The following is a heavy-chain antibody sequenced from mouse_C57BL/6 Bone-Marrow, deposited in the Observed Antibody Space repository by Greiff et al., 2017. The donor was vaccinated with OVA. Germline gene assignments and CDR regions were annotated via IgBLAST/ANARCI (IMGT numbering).Heavy chain of an antibody. CDR3: ARGDYGSSPIIAY. CDR2: IYPGDGDT. CDR1: GYAFSSSW. V-gene: IGHV1-82*01. D-gene: IGHD1-1*01. Sequence: QVQLKESGPELMKPGASVKISCKASGYAFSSSWMNWVKQRPGKGLEWIGRIYPGDGDTNYNGKFKGKATLTADKSSSTAYMQLSSLTSEDSAVYFCARGDYGSSPIIAYWGQGTLVTVSA. J-gene: IGHJ3*01.